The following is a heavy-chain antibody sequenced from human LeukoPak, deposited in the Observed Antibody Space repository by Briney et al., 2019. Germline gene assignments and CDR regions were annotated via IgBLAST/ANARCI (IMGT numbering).Heavy chain of an antibody. CDR3: AREILGYCSSTSCYYYYMDV. V-gene: IGHV4-39*07. D-gene: IGHD2-2*01. J-gene: IGHJ6*03. CDR2: IYYSGGT. Sequence: SETLSLTCTVSGGSISSSSYYWGWIRQPPGKGLEWIGSIYYSGGTYYNPSLKSRVTISVDRSKNQFSLKLSSVTAADTAVYYCAREILGYCSSTSCYYYYMDVWGKGTTVTVSS. CDR1: GGSISSSSYY.